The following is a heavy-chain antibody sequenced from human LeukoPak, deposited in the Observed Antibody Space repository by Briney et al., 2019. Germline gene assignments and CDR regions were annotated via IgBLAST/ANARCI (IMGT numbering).Heavy chain of an antibody. J-gene: IGHJ4*02. V-gene: IGHV1-18*01. D-gene: IGHD3-3*01. CDR3: ARVAITIFGVGLNAIDY. CDR1: GGTFSSYA. Sequence: ASVKVSCKASGGTFSSYAISWVRQAPGQGLEWMGWISAYNGNTNYAQKLQGRVTMTTDTSTSTAYMELRSLRSDDTAVYYCARVAITIFGVGLNAIDYWGQGTLVTVSS. CDR2: ISAYNGNT.